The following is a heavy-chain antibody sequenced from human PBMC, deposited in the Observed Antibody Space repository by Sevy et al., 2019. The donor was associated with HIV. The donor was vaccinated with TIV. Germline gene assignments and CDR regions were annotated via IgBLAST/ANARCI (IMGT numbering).Heavy chain of an antibody. CDR2: MKEDGSER. Sequence: GGSLRLSFAASGFTFSSYWMSWVRQAPGKGLEWVATMKEDGSERNYVDSVKGRFTISRDNAKNSLYLQMNSLGAEDTAVYYCVREGVGGYSYSLDCWGQGTLVTVSS. CDR1: GFTFSSYW. J-gene: IGHJ4*02. V-gene: IGHV3-7*01. CDR3: VREGVGGYSYSLDC. D-gene: IGHD5-18*01.